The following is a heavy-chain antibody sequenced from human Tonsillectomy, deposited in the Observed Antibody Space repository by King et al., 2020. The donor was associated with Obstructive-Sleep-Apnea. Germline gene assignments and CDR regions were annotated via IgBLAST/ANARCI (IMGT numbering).Heavy chain of an antibody. CDR3: VRGAWPTDY. CDR1: GFTFGDSA. Sequence: VQLVESGGGLVQPGQSLRLSCTASGFTFGDSAMSWFRQAPGKGLEWVSFISGRVYGGTTEYAASVKGRFTISRDDSKSIAYLQMNSLKTEDTALYYCVRGAWPTDYWGQGTLVTVSS. J-gene: IGHJ4*02. CDR2: ISGRVYGGTT. V-gene: IGHV3-49*03.